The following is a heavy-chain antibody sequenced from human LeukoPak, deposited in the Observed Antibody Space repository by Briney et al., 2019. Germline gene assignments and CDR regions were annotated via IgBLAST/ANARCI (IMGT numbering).Heavy chain of an antibody. V-gene: IGHV3-30*02. CDR1: GFTFSSYG. CDR3: ARGFSSSDPGFYGY. Sequence: QPGGSLRLSCAASGFTFSSYGMHWVRQAPGKGLEWVAFIRYDGSNKYYADSVKGRFTISRDNSKNTLYLQMNSLRAEDTAVYYCARGFSSSDPGFYGYWGQGTLVTVSS. J-gene: IGHJ4*02. CDR2: IRYDGSNK. D-gene: IGHD6-6*01.